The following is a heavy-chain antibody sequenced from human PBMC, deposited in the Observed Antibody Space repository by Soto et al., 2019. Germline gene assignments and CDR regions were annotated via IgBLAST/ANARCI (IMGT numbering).Heavy chain of an antibody. Sequence: GGSLRLSCAASGFTFSSYGMNWVRQAPGKGLEWVAVIPYGGSNKYYADSVKGRFTISRDNSKNTLYLQMNSLIAEDTAVYYWAKDTAMAVTYFDYWGQGTLVTVSS. CDR2: IPYGGSNK. CDR1: GFTFSSYG. V-gene: IGHV3-30*18. D-gene: IGHD5-18*01. J-gene: IGHJ4*02. CDR3: AKDTAMAVTYFDY.